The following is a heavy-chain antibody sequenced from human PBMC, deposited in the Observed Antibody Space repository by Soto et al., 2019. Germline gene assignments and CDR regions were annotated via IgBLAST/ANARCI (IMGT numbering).Heavy chain of an antibody. D-gene: IGHD3-10*01. Sequence: GGSLRLSCAASGFTFSSYAMHWVRQAPGKGLEWVAVISYDGSNKYYADSVKGRFTISRDNSKNTLYLQMNSLRAEDTAVYYCARNFGSGTQGHYFDYWGQGTLVTVSS. CDR1: GFTFSSYA. J-gene: IGHJ4*02. CDR2: ISYDGSNK. CDR3: ARNFGSGTQGHYFDY. V-gene: IGHV3-30-3*01.